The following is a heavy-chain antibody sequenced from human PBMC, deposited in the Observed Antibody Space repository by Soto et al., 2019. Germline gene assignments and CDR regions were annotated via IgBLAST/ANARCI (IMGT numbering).Heavy chain of an antibody. Sequence: KVSCKASGGTFSSYAISWVRQAPGQGLEWMGGIIPIFGTANYAQKFQGRVTITADKSTNTVYMELSSLRSEDTAVYYCATHGATTMARGAMKHYYYVMDVWGQGTTVTVSS. CDR2: IIPIFGTA. J-gene: IGHJ6*02. D-gene: IGHD3-10*01. CDR3: ATHGATTMARGAMKHYYYVMDV. V-gene: IGHV1-69*06. CDR1: GGTFSSYA.